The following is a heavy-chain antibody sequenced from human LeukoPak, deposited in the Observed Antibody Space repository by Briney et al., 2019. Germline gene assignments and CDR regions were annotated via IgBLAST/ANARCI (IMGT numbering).Heavy chain of an antibody. J-gene: IGHJ4*02. D-gene: IGHD3-16*01. CDR1: GFTFSSYS. V-gene: IGHV3-23*01. CDR3: ATRYDYVWGSPFDY. CDR2: ISGSGGST. Sequence: GGSLRLSCAASGFTFSSYSMSWVRQAPGKGLEWVSAISGSGGSTYYADSVKGRFTISRDNSKNTLYLQMNSPRAEDTAVYYCATRYDYVWGSPFDYWGQGTLVTVSS.